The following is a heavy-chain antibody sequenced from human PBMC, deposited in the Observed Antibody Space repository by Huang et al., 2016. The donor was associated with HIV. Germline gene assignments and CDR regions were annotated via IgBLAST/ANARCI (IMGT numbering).Heavy chain of an antibody. Sequence: QVQLVQSGAEVKKPGASVKVSCKASGYTFTGYYMHWVRQAPGQGLGGMGGSKPKRGGTNYEQKLQGRVTMTRDTSISTAYMERSRLRSDDTAVYYWAREVVSATGYYYYGMDVWGQGTTVTVSS. CDR3: AREVVSATGYYYYGMDV. D-gene: IGHD2-15*01. V-gene: IGHV1-2*02. CDR2: SKPKRGGT. CDR1: GYTFTGYY. J-gene: IGHJ6*02.